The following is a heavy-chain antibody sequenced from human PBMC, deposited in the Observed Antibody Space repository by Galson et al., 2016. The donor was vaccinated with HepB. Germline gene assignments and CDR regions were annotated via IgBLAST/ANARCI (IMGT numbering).Heavy chain of an antibody. V-gene: IGHV5-51*01. CDR2: IYPGDSDT. J-gene: IGHJ3*02. CDR3: ARVLRSGYSAAFDI. CDR1: GYTFTSYW. D-gene: IGHD3-22*01. Sequence: QSGAEVKKPGESLKISCKGSGYTFTSYWIGWVRQMPGKGLEWMGIIYPGDSDTTYSPSFQGQVTISADKSISTAFLQWSTLKASDTAMYLCARVLRSGYSAAFDIWGQGTMVTVSS.